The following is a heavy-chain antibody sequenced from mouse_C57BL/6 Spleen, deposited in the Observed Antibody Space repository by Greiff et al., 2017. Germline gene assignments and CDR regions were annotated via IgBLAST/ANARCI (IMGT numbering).Heavy chain of an antibody. V-gene: IGHV1-63*01. Sequence: VQGVQSGAELVRPGTSVKMSCKASGYTFTNYWIGWVKQRPGHGLEWIGDIYPGGGYTNYNEKFKGKATLTADKSSSTAYMQFSSLTSEDSAIYYCARSGDYWYFDVWGTGTTVTVSS. D-gene: IGHD3-1*01. CDR3: ARSGDYWYFDV. CDR1: GYTFTNYW. J-gene: IGHJ1*03. CDR2: IYPGGGYT.